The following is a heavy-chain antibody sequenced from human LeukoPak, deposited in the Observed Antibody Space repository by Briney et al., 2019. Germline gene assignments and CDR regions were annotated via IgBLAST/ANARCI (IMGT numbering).Heavy chain of an antibody. J-gene: IGHJ4*02. CDR2: ISSRGDST. CDR3: AKARSGWVVAASDY. Sequence: PGGSLRLSCAASGFTFSSYAMSWVRQAPGKGLEWVSVISSRGDSTYYADSVKGRFTISRDNSKNTLYLQMNSLRAEDTAVYYCAKARSGWVVAASDYWGQGTLVTVSS. D-gene: IGHD2-15*01. CDR1: GFTFSSYA. V-gene: IGHV3-23*01.